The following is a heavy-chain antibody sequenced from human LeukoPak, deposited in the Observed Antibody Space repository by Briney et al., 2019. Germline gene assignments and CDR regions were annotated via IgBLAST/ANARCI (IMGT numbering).Heavy chain of an antibody. CDR2: IYTSGST. CDR1: GGSISSYY. V-gene: IGHV4-4*07. CDR3: ARGHYDFLSGVRPDAFDI. J-gene: IGHJ3*02. D-gene: IGHD3-3*01. Sequence: SETLSLTCTVSGGSISSYYWSWIRQPAGKGLEWIGRIYTSGSTNYNPSLKSRVTMSVDTSKNQFSLRLSSVTAADTAVYYCARGHYDFLSGVRPDAFDIWGQGTMVTISS.